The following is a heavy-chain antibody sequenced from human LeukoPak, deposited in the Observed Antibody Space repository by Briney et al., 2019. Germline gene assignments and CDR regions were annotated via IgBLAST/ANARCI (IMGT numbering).Heavy chain of an antibody. CDR1: GFTFSSYS. J-gene: IGHJ5*02. V-gene: IGHV3-48*01. CDR3: ARDGWFGDYNWFDP. D-gene: IGHD3-10*01. CDR2: ISSASNTI. Sequence: GESLRLSCAASGFTFSSYSMNWVRQAPGKGLEWVSYISSASNTIYYADSVKGRFTISRDNAKNSLYQQMNSLRAEDTAMYYCARDGWFGDYNWFDPWGQGTLVTVSS.